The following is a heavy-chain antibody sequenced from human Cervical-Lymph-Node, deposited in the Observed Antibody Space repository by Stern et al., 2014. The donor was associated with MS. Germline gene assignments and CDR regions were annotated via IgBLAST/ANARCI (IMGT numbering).Heavy chain of an antibody. J-gene: IGHJ3*02. D-gene: IGHD1-26*01. Sequence: EVQLVESWGGLVKHGGSLRLSCAASGFTFSSYTMNWVRQAPGKGLVWLSSASGGSKYMYYADSVKDRYTISRDNAKNSLYLQMNSLRGEDTAVYYCARMSGPIGSYGGALDIWGQGTMVTVSS. CDR1: GFTFSSYT. CDR3: ARMSGPIGSYGGALDI. V-gene: IGHV3-21*01. CDR2: ASGGSKYM.